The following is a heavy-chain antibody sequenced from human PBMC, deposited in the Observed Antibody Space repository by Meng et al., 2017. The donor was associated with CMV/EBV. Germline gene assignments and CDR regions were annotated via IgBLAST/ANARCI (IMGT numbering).Heavy chain of an antibody. CDR1: SISSSNW. V-gene: IGHV4-4*02. D-gene: IGHD3-10*01. CDR3: ARLTYGSGSYYPAAGFDY. Sequence: SISSSNWWSWVRQPPGKGLEWIGEIYHSGSTNYNPSLKSRVTISVDKSKNQFSLKLSSVTAADAAVYYCARLTYGSGSYYPAAGFDYWGQGTLVTVSS. J-gene: IGHJ4*02. CDR2: IYHSGST.